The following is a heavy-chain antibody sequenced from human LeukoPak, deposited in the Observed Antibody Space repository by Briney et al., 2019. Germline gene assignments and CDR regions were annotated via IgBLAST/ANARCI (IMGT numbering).Heavy chain of an antibody. D-gene: IGHD5-18*01. V-gene: IGHV3-53*04. CDR2: IYSGGTT. J-gene: IGHJ4*02. Sequence: SGGSLTLSCAASGFTVSTNCMTWVRQAPGKGLEWVSTIYSGGTTYYADSVMGRFTISRHNSRNTLYLQMNSLRAEDTAVYYCARVDTVMAYYFDLWGQGTLVTVSS. CDR1: GFTVSTNC. CDR3: ARVDTVMAYYFDL.